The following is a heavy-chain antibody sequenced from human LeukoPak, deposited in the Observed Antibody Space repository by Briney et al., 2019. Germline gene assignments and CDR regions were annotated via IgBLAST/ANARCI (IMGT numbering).Heavy chain of an antibody. J-gene: IGHJ4*02. D-gene: IGHD1-1*01. CDR1: GFTFSTYA. V-gene: IGHV3-23*01. CDR2: ISGSGGGT. Sequence: GGSLRLSCAASGFTFSTYAMSWVRQAPGKGLEWVSGISGSGGGTYYADSVKGRFSISRDNSKNTVYLQMNNVRAEDTAVYYCARGTINLFFDYWGQGTLVTASS. CDR3: ARGTINLFFDY.